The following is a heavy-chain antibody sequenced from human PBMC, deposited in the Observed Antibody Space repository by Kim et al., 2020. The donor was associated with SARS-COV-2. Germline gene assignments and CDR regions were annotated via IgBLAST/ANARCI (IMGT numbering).Heavy chain of an antibody. J-gene: IGHJ3*02. Sequence: SVKGRFTISRDDSKSIAYLQMNSLKTEDTAVYYCTRDLRYSSGWYHAFDIWGQGTMVTVSS. D-gene: IGHD6-19*01. V-gene: IGHV3-49*02. CDR3: TRDLRYSSGWYHAFDI.